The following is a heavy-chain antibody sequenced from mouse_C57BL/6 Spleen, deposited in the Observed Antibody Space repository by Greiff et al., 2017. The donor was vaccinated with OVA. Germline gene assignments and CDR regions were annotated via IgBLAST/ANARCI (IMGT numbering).Heavy chain of an antibody. CDR1: GYTFTGYW. D-gene: IGHD3-2*02. J-gene: IGHJ3*01. V-gene: IGHV1-9*01. Sequence: QVQLKEPGAELMKPGASVKLSCKATGYTFTGYWIEWVKQRPGHGLEWIGEILPGGGSTNYNEKFKGKATFTVDTSSNTAYLHLSSLTTEGSAVYCWARGGGQLRLRFAYWGQETLVTVSA. CDR3: ARGGGQLRLRFAY. CDR2: ILPGGGST.